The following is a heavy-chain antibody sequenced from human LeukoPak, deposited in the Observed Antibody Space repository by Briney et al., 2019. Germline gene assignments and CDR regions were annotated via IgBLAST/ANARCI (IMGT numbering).Heavy chain of an antibody. J-gene: IGHJ5*01. D-gene: IGHD3-9*01. CDR1: GFTFGNYW. CDR2: IKGDGSHT. V-gene: IGHV3-74*01. CDR3: VRDWDHFDFDS. Sequence: GGSLRLSCAASGFTFGNYWMHWVRQAPGKGLVWVSRIKGDGSHTIYADSVKGRFTISRDNTKNTLYLQMKSLRAEDTAVYYCVRDWDHFDFDSWGQGALVTVSS.